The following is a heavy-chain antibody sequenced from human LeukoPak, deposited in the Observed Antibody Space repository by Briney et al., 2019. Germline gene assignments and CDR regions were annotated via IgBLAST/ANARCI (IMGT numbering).Heavy chain of an antibody. CDR2: INHSGST. CDR1: GGSFSGYY. V-gene: IGHV4-34*01. Sequence: NPSETLSLTCAVYGGSFSGYYWSWIRQPPGKGLEWIGEINHSGSTNCNPSLKSRVTISVDKSKNQFSLKLSSVTAADTAVYYCARITTVIAFDIWGQGTMVTVSS. J-gene: IGHJ3*02. CDR3: ARITTVIAFDI. D-gene: IGHD4-17*01.